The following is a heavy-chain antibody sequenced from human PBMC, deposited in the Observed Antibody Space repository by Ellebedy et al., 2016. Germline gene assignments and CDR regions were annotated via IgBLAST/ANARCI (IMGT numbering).Heavy chain of an antibody. Sequence: GGSLRLSXAASGFTFSDYYMSWIRQAPGKGLEWVSYISGSDSTTHYADSVKGRFTISRDNAKNSLYLQMNSLRAEDTAVYYCTRLGGSYRDYWGQGTLVTVSS. D-gene: IGHD1-26*01. CDR3: TRLGGSYRDY. J-gene: IGHJ4*02. CDR2: ISGSDSTT. V-gene: IGHV3-11*01. CDR1: GFTFSDYY.